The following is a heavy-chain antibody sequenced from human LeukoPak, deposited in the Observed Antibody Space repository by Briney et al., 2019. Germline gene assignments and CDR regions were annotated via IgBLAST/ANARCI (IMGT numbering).Heavy chain of an antibody. Sequence: GGSLRLSCAASGFTVSSNYMTWVRQAPGKGLEWVSVISGSGGSTYYADSVKGRFTISRDNSKNTLYLQMNSLRAEDTAVYYCAKEYDLYYYMDVWGKGTTVTVSS. V-gene: IGHV3-23*01. CDR1: GFTVSSNY. J-gene: IGHJ6*03. CDR2: ISGSGGST. D-gene: IGHD3-3*01. CDR3: AKEYDLYYYMDV.